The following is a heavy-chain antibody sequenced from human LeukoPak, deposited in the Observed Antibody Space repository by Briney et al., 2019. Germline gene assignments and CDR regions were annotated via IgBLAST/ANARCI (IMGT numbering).Heavy chain of an antibody. Sequence: WGSLTLSCAASGFSFNSYWMHWVRQAPGKGLEWVSLINDDWTSTTYADSVQGRFFISKDNAENTVYLQMNSVRAEDTAIYYCARERTDYYVWSGSSSFDWGPLDVWGQGTTVTVSS. CDR2: INDDWTST. J-gene: IGHJ6*02. CDR3: ARERTDYYVWSGSSSFDWGPLDV. V-gene: IGHV3-74*01. CDR1: GFSFNSYW. D-gene: IGHD3-3*01.